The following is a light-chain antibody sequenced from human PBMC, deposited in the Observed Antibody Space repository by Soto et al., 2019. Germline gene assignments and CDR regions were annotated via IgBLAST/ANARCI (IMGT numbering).Light chain of an antibody. CDR1: SSDVGSYTL. J-gene: IGLJ2*01. Sequence: QSVLTQPASVSGSPGQSITISCTGTSSDVGSYTLVSWYQQHPGKAPKLMIYEVTKRPSGVSNRFSGSKSGNTASLTISGLQAEDEADYYCCSYAGSFTVVFGGGTKVTVL. CDR2: EVT. CDR3: CSYAGSFTVV. V-gene: IGLV2-23*02.